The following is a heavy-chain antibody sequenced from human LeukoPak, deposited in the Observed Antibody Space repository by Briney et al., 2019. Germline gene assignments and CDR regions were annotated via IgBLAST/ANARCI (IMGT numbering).Heavy chain of an antibody. CDR3: ARRNNGNYFGWYYYFFDV. D-gene: IGHD1-26*01. Sequence: SETLSLTCAVYVDSFSGYYWTWIRQPPGKGLECLGFINDSGNANYNPSLNGRVSFSVDTSKSQFSLRLSSVTAADTAVYSCARRNNGNYFGWYYYFFDVWGKGTTVTVSS. V-gene: IGHV4-59*08. CDR1: VDSFSGYY. CDR2: INDSGNA. J-gene: IGHJ6*03.